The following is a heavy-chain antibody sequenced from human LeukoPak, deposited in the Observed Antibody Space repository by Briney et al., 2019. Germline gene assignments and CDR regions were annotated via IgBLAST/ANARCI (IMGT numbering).Heavy chain of an antibody. CDR1: GFTFSSYA. Sequence: GGSLRLSCAASGFTFSSYAMSWVRQAPGKGLEWVSTISGSGGSTYYADSVKGRFTISRDNSKNTLYLQMNSLRAEDTAVYYCAKGVGDYGIFSAFDIWGQGTMVTVSS. CDR2: ISGSGGST. J-gene: IGHJ3*02. V-gene: IGHV3-23*01. CDR3: AKGVGDYGIFSAFDI. D-gene: IGHD4-17*01.